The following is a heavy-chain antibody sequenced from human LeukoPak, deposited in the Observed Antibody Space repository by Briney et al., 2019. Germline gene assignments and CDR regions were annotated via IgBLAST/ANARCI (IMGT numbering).Heavy chain of an antibody. D-gene: IGHD3-10*01. CDR2: ISYDGSNK. CDR3: ARAKPYYYGSGDFDY. Sequence: GGSLSLSCAASGFTFSSYALHWVRKPQGKGLEWVAVISYDGSNKYYADSVKGRFTISRDNSKNTLYLQMNSLRAEDTAVYYCARAKPYYYGSGDFDYWGQGTLVTVSS. V-gene: IGHV3-30*16. J-gene: IGHJ4*02. CDR1: GFTFSSYA.